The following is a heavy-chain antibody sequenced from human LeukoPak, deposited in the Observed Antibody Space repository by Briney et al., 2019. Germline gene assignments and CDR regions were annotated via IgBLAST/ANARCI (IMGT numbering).Heavy chain of an antibody. D-gene: IGHD6-6*01. CDR2: IIPIFGTA. CDR3: AREGGSSSISAPLVY. J-gene: IGHJ4*02. V-gene: IGHV1-69*05. Sequence: SSVKVSCKASGGTFSSYAISWVRQAPGQGLEWMGGIIPIFGTANYAQKFQGRVTITTDESTSTAYMELSSLRSEDTAVHYCAREGGSSSISAPLVYWGQGTLVTASS. CDR1: GGTFSSYA.